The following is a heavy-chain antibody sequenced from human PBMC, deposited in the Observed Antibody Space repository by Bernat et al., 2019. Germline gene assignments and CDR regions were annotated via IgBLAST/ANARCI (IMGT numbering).Heavy chain of an antibody. CDR1: GFTVSSNY. D-gene: IGHD2-15*01. Sequence: EVQLVESGGGLVQPGVSLRLSCAASGFTVSSNYMSWVRQAPGQGLECVSVIHSGGSTYYADSGKGRFTISRDKPKNRLYLQMISLGAEGAAVKYCATRSGGYFDYWGQGTLVTVSS. CDR2: IHSGGST. V-gene: IGHV3-66*01. CDR3: ATRSGGYFDY. J-gene: IGHJ4*01.